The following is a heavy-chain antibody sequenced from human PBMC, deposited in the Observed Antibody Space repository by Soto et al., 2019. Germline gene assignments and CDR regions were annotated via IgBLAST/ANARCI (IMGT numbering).Heavy chain of an antibody. J-gene: IGHJ4*02. CDR1: GFTFSSYG. CDR2: IWYDGSNK. CDR3: ARGELTDVGYSGYDYFVENFDY. Sequence: GGSLRLSCAASGFTFSSYGMHWVRQAPGKGLEWVAVIWYDGSNKYYADSVKGRFTISRDNSKNTLYLQMNSLRAEDTAVYYCARGELTDVGYSGYDYFVENFDYWGQGTLVTVSS. V-gene: IGHV3-33*01. D-gene: IGHD5-12*01.